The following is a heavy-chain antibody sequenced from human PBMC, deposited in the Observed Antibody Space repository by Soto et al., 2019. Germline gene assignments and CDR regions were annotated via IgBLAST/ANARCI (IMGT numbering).Heavy chain of an antibody. Sequence: GASVKVSCKASGGTFSSYTISWVRQAPGQGLEWMGRIIPILGIANYAQKFQGRVTITADKSTSTAYMKLSSLRSEDTAVYYCARIPYYYDSSGYYEPPAAYYYGMDVWGQGTTVTVSS. CDR2: IIPILGIA. V-gene: IGHV1-69*02. D-gene: IGHD3-22*01. CDR3: ARIPYYYDSSGYYEPPAAYYYGMDV. CDR1: GGTFSSYT. J-gene: IGHJ6*02.